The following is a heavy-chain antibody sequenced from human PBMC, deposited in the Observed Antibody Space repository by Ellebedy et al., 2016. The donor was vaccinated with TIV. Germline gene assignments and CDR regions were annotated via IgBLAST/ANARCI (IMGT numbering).Heavy chain of an antibody. J-gene: IGHJ6*02. V-gene: IGHV1-2*02. Sequence: AASVKVSCKASGYTFTGYYMHWVRQAPGQGLEWMGWINPSSGVTNYAQKFQGRVTMTRDTSISTVYMELSRLRSDDTAVYYCVMMGATRAEFDYYYGMDVWGQGTTVTVSS. CDR1: GYTFTGYY. CDR2: INPSSGVT. CDR3: VMMGATRAEFDYYYGMDV. D-gene: IGHD1-26*01.